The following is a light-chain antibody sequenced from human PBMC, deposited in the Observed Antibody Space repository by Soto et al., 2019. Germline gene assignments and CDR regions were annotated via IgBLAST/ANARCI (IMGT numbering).Light chain of an antibody. CDR3: QQYATSPLT. CDR1: QSVSSTY. CDR2: GTS. V-gene: IGKV3-20*01. J-gene: IGKJ4*01. Sequence: EIVLTQSPGTLSLSPWERATLSCRAIQSVSSTYLAWYQQKPGQAPRLLIYGTSSRATGIPDRFSGSGSGTDFTLTISRLEPEDFAVYYCQQYATSPLTFGGGTKVDI.